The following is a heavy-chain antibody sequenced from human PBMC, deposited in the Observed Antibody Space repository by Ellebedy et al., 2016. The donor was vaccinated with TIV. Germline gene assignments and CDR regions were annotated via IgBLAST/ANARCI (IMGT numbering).Heavy chain of an antibody. CDR1: GYTFTGPY. CDR2: IRPNSGEP. J-gene: IGHJ6*02. V-gene: IGHV1-2*02. D-gene: IGHD3-16*01. CDR3: ARVGGEGGMDV. Sequence: AASVKVSCKASGYTFTGPYMHWVRQAPGQGLEWMGWIRPNSGEPKYAQKFQGRVTMTRDTSISTVSMELSRPTFDDPAVYFCARVGGEGGMDVWGQGITVTASS.